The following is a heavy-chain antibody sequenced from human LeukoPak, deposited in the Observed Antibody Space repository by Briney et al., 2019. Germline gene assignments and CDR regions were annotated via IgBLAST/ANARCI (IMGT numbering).Heavy chain of an antibody. CDR2: ISSSSSYT. V-gene: IGHV3-11*05. CDR1: GFTFSDYY. J-gene: IGHJ5*02. CDR3: ARDGVRNYDTSA. Sequence: GGSLRLSCAASGFTFSDYYMSWIRQAPGKGLEWVSYISSSSSYTNYADSVKGRFTVSRDNAKNSLCLQMNSLRAEDTAVYYCARDGVRNYDTSAWGQGTLVTVSS. D-gene: IGHD3-22*01.